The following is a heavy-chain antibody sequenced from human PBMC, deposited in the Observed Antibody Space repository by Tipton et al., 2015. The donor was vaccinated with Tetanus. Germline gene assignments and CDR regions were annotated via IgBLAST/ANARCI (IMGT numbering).Heavy chain of an antibody. CDR3: ARDQARGARGWTDFDD. CDR2: IYYSGST. D-gene: IGHD4/OR15-4a*01. CDR1: GGSISSGGYY. Sequence: LRLSCTVSGGSISSGGYYWSWIRQHPGKGLEWIGDIYYSGSTYYNPSLKSRVTISVDTSKNQFTLKLNSVTAADTAVYYCARDQARGARGWTDFDDWGQGSLVAVSS. J-gene: IGHJ4*02. V-gene: IGHV4-31*03.